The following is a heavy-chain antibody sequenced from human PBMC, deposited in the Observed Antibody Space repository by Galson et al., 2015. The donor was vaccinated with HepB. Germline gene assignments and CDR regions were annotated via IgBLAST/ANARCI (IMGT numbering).Heavy chain of an antibody. Sequence: SCKASGYTFTAYYMHWVRRAPGQGLEWMGRVNPNTGGTNYAQDFQGRVTMTRDTSINTAYMEVSGLRSDDTAVYYCAREIGRYSYKAYWGQGTLVTVSS. J-gene: IGHJ4*02. V-gene: IGHV1-2*06. D-gene: IGHD5-12*01. CDR3: AREIGRYSYKAY. CDR2: VNPNTGGT. CDR1: GYTFTAYY.